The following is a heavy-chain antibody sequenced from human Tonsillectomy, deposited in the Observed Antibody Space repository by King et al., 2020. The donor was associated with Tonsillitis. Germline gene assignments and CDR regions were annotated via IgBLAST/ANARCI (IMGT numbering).Heavy chain of an antibody. CDR2: ISAYNGNT. V-gene: IGHV1-18*04. D-gene: IGHD6-19*01. Sequence: EQLVQSGAEVKKPGASVKVSCKASGYTFTSYDISWVRQAPGQGLEWMGWISAYNGNTNFAQKFQGRVTMTTDTSTNTAYMELRSLRSDDTAVYYCARDQYSSGCSPPLLWGQGTLVTVSS. J-gene: IGHJ4*02. CDR1: GYTFTSYD. CDR3: ARDQYSSGCSPPLL.